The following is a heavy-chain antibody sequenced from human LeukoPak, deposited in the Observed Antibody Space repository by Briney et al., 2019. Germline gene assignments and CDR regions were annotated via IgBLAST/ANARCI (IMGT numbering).Heavy chain of an antibody. V-gene: IGHV3-7*01. D-gene: IGHD4-11*01. CDR1: GFTFSSYW. CDR3: VRFMYSDYVSDY. CDR2: IKQDGSEK. Sequence: GGSLRLSCAASGFTFSSYWMSWVRQAPGKGLEWVANIKQDGSEKYYVDSVKGRFTISRDNAKNSLDLQLNSLRAEDTAVYFCVRFMYSDYVSDYWGQGTLVTVSS. J-gene: IGHJ4*02.